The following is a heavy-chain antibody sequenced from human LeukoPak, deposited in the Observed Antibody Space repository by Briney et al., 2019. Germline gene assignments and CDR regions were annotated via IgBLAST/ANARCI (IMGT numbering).Heavy chain of an antibody. CDR2: INPSGGST. D-gene: IGHD2-21*02. V-gene: IGHV1-46*01. J-gene: IGHJ4*02. Sequence: ASVKVSCKASGYILSSYYMHWVRQAPGQGLEWMGIINPSGGSTDYAQKFQGRVSMTRDKSTSTVYLELNSLRSEDTALYYCARTYCGSDCNNRYFDYWAREPWSPSPQ. CDR1: GYILSSYY. CDR3: ARTYCGSDCNNRYFDY.